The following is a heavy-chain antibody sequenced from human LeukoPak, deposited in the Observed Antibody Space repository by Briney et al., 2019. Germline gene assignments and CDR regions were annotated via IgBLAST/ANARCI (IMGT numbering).Heavy chain of an antibody. J-gene: IGHJ4*02. CDR3: ARRRYNWNAIDY. Sequence: GGSLRLSCAASGFTFGSYWMSWVRQAPGKGLEWVANIKQDGSEKYYVDSVKGRFTISRDNAKNSLYLQMNSLRAEDTAVYYCARRRYNWNAIDYWGQGTLVTVSS. V-gene: IGHV3-7*03. CDR1: GFTFGSYW. D-gene: IGHD1-20*01. CDR2: IKQDGSEK.